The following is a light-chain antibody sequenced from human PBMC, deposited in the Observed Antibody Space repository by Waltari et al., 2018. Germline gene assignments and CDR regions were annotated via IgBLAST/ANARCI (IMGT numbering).Light chain of an antibody. V-gene: IGLV1-40*01. Sequence: QSVLTQPPSVSGAPGQRVTISCTGSSSNLGASYDVHWYQQFPGTAPKLLIYGNNNRPSGVPDRFSGSKSGTSASLAITGLRAEDEADYYCQSCDSSLSGSFVFGTGTKVTVL. CDR3: QSCDSSLSGSFV. CDR1: SSNLGASYD. CDR2: GNN. J-gene: IGLJ1*01.